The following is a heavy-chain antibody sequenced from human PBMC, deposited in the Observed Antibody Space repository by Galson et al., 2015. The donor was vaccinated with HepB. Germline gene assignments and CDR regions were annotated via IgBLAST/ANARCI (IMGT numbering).Heavy chain of an antibody. D-gene: IGHD5-12*01. V-gene: IGHV3-11*06. Sequence: SLRLSCAASGFTFSDYYMSWIRQAPGKGLEWVSYISSSSSYTNYADSVKGRFTISRDNAKNSLYLQMNSLRAEDTAVYYCARGSSPRLRGYDAFDIWGQGTMVTVSS. CDR3: ARGSSPRLRGYDAFDI. CDR1: GFTFSDYY. J-gene: IGHJ3*02. CDR2: ISSSSSYT.